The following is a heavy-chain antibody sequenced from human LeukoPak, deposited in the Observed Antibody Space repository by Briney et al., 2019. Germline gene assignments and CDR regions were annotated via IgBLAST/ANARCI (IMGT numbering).Heavy chain of an antibody. Sequence: LGESLKISCKGSGYSFTSYWIGWVRQMPGKGLEWMGIIYPGDSDTRYSPSFQGQVTISADKSISTAYLQWSSLKASDTAIYYCARHDNDGMVRGIIPADALDIWGQGTMVTVSS. D-gene: IGHD3-10*01. CDR2: IYPGDSDT. CDR3: ARHDNDGMVRGIIPADALDI. V-gene: IGHV5-51*01. CDR1: GYSFTSYW. J-gene: IGHJ3*02.